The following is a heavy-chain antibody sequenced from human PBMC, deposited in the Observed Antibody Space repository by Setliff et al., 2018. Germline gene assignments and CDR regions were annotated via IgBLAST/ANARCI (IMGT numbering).Heavy chain of an antibody. CDR1: GGSISSGSYY. Sequence: SETLSLTCSVSGGSISSGSYYWGWIRQSPGKGLEWIGNIYYNGDTNRNPSLKSRVTVSVDTSRDQFSLSLSSVTAADTAIYYCARVRVVQGYYEFDHWGQGTLVTVSS. D-gene: IGHD3-3*01. V-gene: IGHV4-39*07. J-gene: IGHJ4*02. CDR3: ARVRVVQGYYEFDH. CDR2: IYYNGDT.